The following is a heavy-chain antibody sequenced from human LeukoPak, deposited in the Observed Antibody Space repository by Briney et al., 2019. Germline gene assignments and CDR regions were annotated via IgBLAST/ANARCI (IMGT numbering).Heavy chain of an antibody. CDR1: GYTFTGYY. J-gene: IGHJ5*02. D-gene: IGHD6-13*01. CDR2: INPNSGGT. CDR3: ARASQQLVRDVYWFDP. Sequence: ASVNVSCKASGYTFTGYYMHWVRRAPGQGLEWMGWINPNSGGTNYAQKFQGRVTMTRDTSISTAYMELSRLRSDDTAVYYCARASQQLVRDVYWFDPWGQGNLVTVSS. V-gene: IGHV1-2*02.